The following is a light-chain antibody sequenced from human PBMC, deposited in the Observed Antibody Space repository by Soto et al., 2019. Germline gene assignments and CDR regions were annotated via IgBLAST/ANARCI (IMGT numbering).Light chain of an antibody. Sequence: EVVLTQSPATLSVSPGETATLSCRASHSVRHLAWYQQKPGLAPRLLMYDASYRVTGIPARFSGSGSGTDFTLTISSLEPEDFAVYYCQERSDWPPFTFGPGTKVEI. J-gene: IGKJ3*01. CDR3: QERSDWPPFT. V-gene: IGKV3-11*01. CDR2: DAS. CDR1: HSVRH.